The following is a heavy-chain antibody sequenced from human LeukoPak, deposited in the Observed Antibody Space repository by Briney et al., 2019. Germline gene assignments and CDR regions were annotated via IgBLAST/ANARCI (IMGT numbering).Heavy chain of an antibody. D-gene: IGHD3-10*01. Sequence: GGSLRLSCAASGFTFSSYGMHCVREAPGKGLEGVAVISYDGTYKYYADSVKGRFTISRDNSKNTLYLQMNSLRTEDTAVYYCAKSGQNYYGSVWGQGTQVTVSS. CDR2: ISYDGTYK. CDR3: AKSGQNYYGSV. CDR1: GFTFSSYG. V-gene: IGHV3-30*18. J-gene: IGHJ4*02.